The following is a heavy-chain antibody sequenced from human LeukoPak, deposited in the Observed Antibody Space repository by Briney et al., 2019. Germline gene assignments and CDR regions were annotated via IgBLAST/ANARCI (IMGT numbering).Heavy chain of an antibody. J-gene: IGHJ4*02. Sequence: SETLSLTCAVYGGSFSGYYWSWIRQPPGKGREGSGEINHSESTNYHPSLKSRLTISENTSKNQFSPPQRSVTDAGPAVFYAARGYWVIIMFGGVLDYWGQGNLVTVSS. CDR2: INHSEST. CDR1: GGSFSGYY. V-gene: IGHV4-34*01. D-gene: IGHD3-16*01. CDR3: ARGYWVIIMFGGVLDY.